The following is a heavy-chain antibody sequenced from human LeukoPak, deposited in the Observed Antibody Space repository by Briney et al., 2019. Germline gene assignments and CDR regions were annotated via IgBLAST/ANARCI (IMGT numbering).Heavy chain of an antibody. Sequence: ASVKVSCKASGGTFSSYAISWVRQAPGQGLEWMGWISGYNGNTTYAQNLQGRVSMTTDTSTSTAYMELRSLRSDDTAIYYCARAPFWVPSFFDYWGQGTLVTVSS. J-gene: IGHJ4*02. CDR1: GGTFSSYA. CDR3: ARAPFWVPSFFDY. V-gene: IGHV1-18*01. D-gene: IGHD3-16*01. CDR2: ISGYNGNT.